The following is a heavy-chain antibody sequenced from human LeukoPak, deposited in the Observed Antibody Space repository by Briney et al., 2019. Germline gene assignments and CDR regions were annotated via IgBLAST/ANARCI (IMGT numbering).Heavy chain of an antibody. CDR1: GGSISTYY. Sequence: SETLSLTCTVSGGSISTYYWNWIRQPPGKGLEWIGFIFYSGNTKYNPSLKSRVTISLDTSKNQFSLKLSSVTAADTAVYFCARMIAVAGTEYFDLWGRGTLVTVSS. D-gene: IGHD6-13*01. CDR2: IFYSGNT. V-gene: IGHV4-59*01. J-gene: IGHJ2*01. CDR3: ARMIAVAGTEYFDL.